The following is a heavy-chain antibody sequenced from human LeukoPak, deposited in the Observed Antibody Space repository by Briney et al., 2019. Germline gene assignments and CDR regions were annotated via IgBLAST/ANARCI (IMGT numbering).Heavy chain of an antibody. CDR2: IIAYNGNT. Sequence: ASVKVSCKASGYTFTGYYMHWVRQAPGQGLEWMGWIIAYNGNTNYAQKLQGRVTMTTDTSTSTAYTELRSLRSDDTAVYYCARVSRSNLDYWGQGTLVTVSS. J-gene: IGHJ4*02. CDR3: ARVSRSNLDY. D-gene: IGHD1-14*01. V-gene: IGHV1-18*04. CDR1: GYTFTGYY.